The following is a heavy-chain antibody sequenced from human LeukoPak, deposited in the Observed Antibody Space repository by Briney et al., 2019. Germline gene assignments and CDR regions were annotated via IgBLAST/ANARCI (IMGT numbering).Heavy chain of an antibody. Sequence: PSETLSLTCSVSGGSISSYYWSWIRQAPGKGLEWIGYIYSSGSTNYNPSLKSRVTISVDTSKNQFSLKLSSVTAADTAVYYCARDKSFSSSWYVGYFDYWGQGTLVTVSS. CDR2: IYSSGST. V-gene: IGHV4-59*01. J-gene: IGHJ4*02. CDR1: GGSISSYY. CDR3: ARDKSFSSSWYVGYFDY. D-gene: IGHD6-13*01.